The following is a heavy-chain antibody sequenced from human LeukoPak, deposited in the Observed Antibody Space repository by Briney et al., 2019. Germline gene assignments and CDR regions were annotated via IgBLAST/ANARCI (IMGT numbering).Heavy chain of an antibody. D-gene: IGHD5-18*01. CDR1: GGTFSSYA. CDR3: ARGVVGQLWDTYFDY. V-gene: IGHV1-69*13. Sequence: SVKVSCKASGGTFSSYAISWVRQAPGQGLEWMGGIIPIFGTANYAQKFQGRVTVTADESTSTAYMELSSLRSEDTAVYYCARGVVGQLWDTYFDYWGQGTLVTVSS. J-gene: IGHJ4*02. CDR2: IIPIFGTA.